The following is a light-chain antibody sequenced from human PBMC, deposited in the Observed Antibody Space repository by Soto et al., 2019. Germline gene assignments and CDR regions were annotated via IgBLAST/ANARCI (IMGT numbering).Light chain of an antibody. V-gene: IGLV1-40*01. Sequence: QSVLTQPPSVSGAPGQRGTITCSGSSTNIGAGREVRWYQQRPGGVPKVPIYGNRHRPSGVSDRFSGSKSGTSASLAIEGLQAEDEADYYWQSCDTRVIGRLVFGGGTKVTVL. J-gene: IGLJ3*02. CDR2: GNR. CDR3: QSCDTRVIGRLV. CDR1: STNIGAGRE.